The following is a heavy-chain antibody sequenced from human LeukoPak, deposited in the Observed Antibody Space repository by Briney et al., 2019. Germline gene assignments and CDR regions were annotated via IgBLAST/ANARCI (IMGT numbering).Heavy chain of an antibody. CDR2: ISGSRGTTTGSGGSS. Sequence: GGSLRLSCEVSGFTFDNNDMHWVRQTTGKGLEWVSVISGSRGTTTGSGGSSYYADSVKGRFTISRDNSKNTLYLQMNSLRAEDTAVYYCAKTRGGYSSDAFDYWGQGTLVTVSS. CDR3: AKTRGGYSSDAFDY. D-gene: IGHD2-15*01. V-gene: IGHV3-23*01. J-gene: IGHJ4*02. CDR1: GFTFDNND.